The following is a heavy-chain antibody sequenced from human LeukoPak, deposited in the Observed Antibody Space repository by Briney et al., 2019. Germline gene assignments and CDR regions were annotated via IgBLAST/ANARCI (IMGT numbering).Heavy chain of an antibody. V-gene: IGHV4-39*07. CDR2: IYYSGST. D-gene: IGHD3-22*01. J-gene: IGHJ1*01. Sequence: SETLSLTCTVSGGSISSSSYYWGWIRQPPGKGLEWIGSIYYSGSTYYNPSLKSRVTISVDTSKNQFSLKLSSVTAADTAVYYCARGLRGYYDSIEYFQDWGQGTLVTVSS. CDR1: GGSISSSSYY. CDR3: ARGLRGYYDSIEYFQD.